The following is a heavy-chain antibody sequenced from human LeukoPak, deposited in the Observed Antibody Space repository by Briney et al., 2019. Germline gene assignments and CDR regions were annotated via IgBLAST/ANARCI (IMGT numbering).Heavy chain of an antibody. CDR2: INPNSGGT. V-gene: IGHV1-2*02. CDR3: ARVRYSSSWLNWFDP. J-gene: IGHJ5*02. D-gene: IGHD6-13*01. CDR1: GYTFTGYY. Sequence: ASVTVSCKASGYTFTGYYMHWVRQAPGQGLEWMGWINPNSGGTNYAQKFQGRVTMTRDTSISTAYMELSRLRSDDTAVYYCARVRYSSSWLNWFDPWGQGTLVTVSS.